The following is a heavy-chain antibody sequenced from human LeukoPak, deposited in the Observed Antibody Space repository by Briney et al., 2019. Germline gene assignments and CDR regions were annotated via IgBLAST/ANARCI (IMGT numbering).Heavy chain of an antibody. CDR3: ARSYYESSGYPPTSFDY. CDR1: GSTFKIFA. Sequence: GGSRKLPGAAPGSTFKIFAWGGFPKAPGKGLEWAPVFNWNGGSTGYADSVKGRFTISRDNAKNSLYLQMNSLRAEDTALYYCARSYYESSGYPPTSFDYWGQGTLVTVSS. V-gene: IGHV3-20*04. D-gene: IGHD3-22*01. CDR2: FNWNGGST. J-gene: IGHJ4*02.